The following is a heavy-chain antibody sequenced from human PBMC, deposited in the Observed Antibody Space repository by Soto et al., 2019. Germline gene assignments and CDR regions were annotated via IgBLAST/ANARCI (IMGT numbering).Heavy chain of an antibody. Sequence: ASVKVSCKASGGTFSSYAISWVRQAPGQGLEWMGGIVPIFGTANYAQKFQGRVTITADKSTSTAYMELSSLRSEDTAVYYCARGGEYSSSSLYYFDYWGQGTLVTVSS. CDR3: ARGGEYSSSSLYYFDY. CDR1: GGTFSSYA. CDR2: IVPIFGTA. D-gene: IGHD6-6*01. J-gene: IGHJ4*02. V-gene: IGHV1-69*06.